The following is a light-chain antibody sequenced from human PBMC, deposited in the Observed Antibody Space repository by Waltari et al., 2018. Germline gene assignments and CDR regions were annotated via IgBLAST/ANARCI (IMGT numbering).Light chain of an antibody. CDR3: QQYDGSTGT. CDR1: QSVRSIY. J-gene: IGKJ1*01. V-gene: IGKV3-20*01. Sequence: EIVLTQSPGTLSLSPGERATLSCRASQSVRSIYFAWYQQKPGQAPRLLISGASSRATGIPDRCSGSGSGTDFTLTISRLEPEDFAVYYCQQYDGSTGTFGQGTKVEI. CDR2: GAS.